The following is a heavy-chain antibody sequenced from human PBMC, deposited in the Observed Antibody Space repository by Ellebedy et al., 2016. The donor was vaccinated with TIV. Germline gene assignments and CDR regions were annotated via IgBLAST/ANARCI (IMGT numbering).Heavy chain of an antibody. J-gene: IGHJ4*02. CDR1: GYTFPNYL. CDR2: VSPDDSSN. CDR3: ARLPYYYALGTYSPFDF. Sequence: GESLKISXKGSGYTFPNYLIAWVRQMPGKGLEWMGIVSPDDSSNKISPSFQGRVTISADKSSSTAYLQWSSLKASDTAMYFCARLPYYYALGTYSPFDFWGQGTLVTVSS. V-gene: IGHV5-51*01. D-gene: IGHD3-10*01.